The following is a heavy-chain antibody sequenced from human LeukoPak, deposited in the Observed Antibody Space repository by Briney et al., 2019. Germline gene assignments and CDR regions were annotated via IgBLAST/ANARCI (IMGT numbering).Heavy chain of an antibody. J-gene: IGHJ4*02. D-gene: IGHD3-3*01. CDR1: EFASRVYE. CDR3: AKDGFFGVVIISKSYFDS. V-gene: IGHV3-48*03. CDR2: ISSSGGTR. Sequence: GSLRLSRAACEFASRVYEMYCVCHAPGKGLECGSYISSSGGTRYYTDSVKGRFTISRDNANNSLYLQMNSLRAEDTALYYCAKDGFFGVVIISKSYFDSWGQGTPVTVSS.